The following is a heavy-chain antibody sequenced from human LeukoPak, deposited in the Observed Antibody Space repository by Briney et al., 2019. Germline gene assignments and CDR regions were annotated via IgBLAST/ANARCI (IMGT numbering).Heavy chain of an antibody. CDR2: IAGGDDR. CDR3: AKDYVSGGGYWDFDY. V-gene: IGHV3-23*01. CDR1: GFIFSPYA. D-gene: IGHD5-24*01. J-gene: IGHJ4*02. Sequence: PGGSLRLSCAASGFIFSPYAMSWVRQAPGKGLEWVAGIAGGDDRFYADSVKGRLSISRDNSKNTVDLQMNSLRVEDTAVYYCAKDYVSGGGYWDFDYWGQGTLVTVSS.